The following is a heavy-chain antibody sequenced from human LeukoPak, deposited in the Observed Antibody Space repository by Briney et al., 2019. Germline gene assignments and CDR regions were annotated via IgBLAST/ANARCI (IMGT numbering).Heavy chain of an antibody. J-gene: IGHJ4*02. CDR2: VYPSGST. CDR1: GDSISSHY. CDR3: ARDALGLGHFDY. D-gene: IGHD3-16*01. V-gene: IGHV4-4*07. Sequence: SETLSLTCTVSGDSISSHYWTWVRQPAGKGLEWIGRVYPSGSTNCNPSLKSRVALSLDTSKNQFSLRLTSVTAADTAFYYCARDALGLGHFDYWSQGTLVTVSS.